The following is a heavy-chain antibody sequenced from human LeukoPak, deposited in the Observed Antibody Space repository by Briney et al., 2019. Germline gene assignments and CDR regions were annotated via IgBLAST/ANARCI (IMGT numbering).Heavy chain of an antibody. D-gene: IGHD1-1*01. V-gene: IGHV3-23*01. CDR3: ANEVRPNDY. Sequence: GGSLRLSCAASGFSFSSHAMCRVRQAPGKGLEWVSSIDISGGSTYYADSVQGRFTISRDNSKNTLYLQMNSLRAEDTALYYCANEVRPNDYWGQGTLVTVSS. CDR1: GFSFSSHA. J-gene: IGHJ4*02. CDR2: IDISGGST.